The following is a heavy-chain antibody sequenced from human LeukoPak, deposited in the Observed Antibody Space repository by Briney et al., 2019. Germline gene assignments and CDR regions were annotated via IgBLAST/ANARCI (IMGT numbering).Heavy chain of an antibody. CDR1: GFTFSSHG. CDR2: IRYDGSNK. J-gene: IGHJ3*02. V-gene: IGHV3-30*02. Sequence: GGSLRLSCAASGFTFSSHGMHWVRQAPGKGLEWVAFIRYDGSNKYYADSVKGRFTISRDNSKNTLYLQMNSLRAEDTAVYYCAKAAVRGVIMYAFDIWGQGTMVTVSS. D-gene: IGHD3-10*01. CDR3: AKAAVRGVIMYAFDI.